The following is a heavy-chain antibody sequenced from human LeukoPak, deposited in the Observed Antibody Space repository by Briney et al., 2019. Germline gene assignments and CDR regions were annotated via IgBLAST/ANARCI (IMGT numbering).Heavy chain of an antibody. CDR2: IYYSGST. J-gene: IGHJ5*02. D-gene: IGHD1-7*01. CDR1: GGSISSYY. V-gene: IGHV4-59*01. Sequence: SETLSLTCTVSGGSISSYYWSWIRQPPGKGLEWIGYIYYSGSTNYNPSLKSRATISVDTSKNQFSLRLSSVTAADTAVYYCARAAGPGGTTFLGWFDPWGQGTLVIVSS. CDR3: ARAAGPGGTTFLGWFDP.